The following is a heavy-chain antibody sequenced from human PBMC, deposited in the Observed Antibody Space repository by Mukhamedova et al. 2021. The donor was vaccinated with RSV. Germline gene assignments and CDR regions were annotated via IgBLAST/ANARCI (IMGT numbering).Heavy chain of an antibody. D-gene: IGHD1-26*01. Sequence: SWIRQPPGKGLEWIGYIYYSGSTNYNPSLKSRVTISVDTSKNQFFLKLSSVTAADTAVYYCARLSTLGATGWFDPWGQGTLVTVS. CDR2: IYYSGST. CDR3: ARLSTLGATGWFDP. V-gene: IGHV4-59*08. J-gene: IGHJ5*02.